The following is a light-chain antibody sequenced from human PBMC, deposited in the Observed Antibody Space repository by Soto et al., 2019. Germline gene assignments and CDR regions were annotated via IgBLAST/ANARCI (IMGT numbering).Light chain of an antibody. CDR1: SSNIGAGYD. CDR2: GNT. Sequence: QSVLTQPPSVSVAPGQRVTISCTGSSSNIGAGYDVHWYQQLPGTAPKVVIYGNTTRPSGVPARFSGSKSGNSALLAITGLQPEDECNYFCQSYDVRVVAPNVFGTGTKVTVL. V-gene: IGLV1-40*01. CDR3: QSYDVRVVAPNV. J-gene: IGLJ1*01.